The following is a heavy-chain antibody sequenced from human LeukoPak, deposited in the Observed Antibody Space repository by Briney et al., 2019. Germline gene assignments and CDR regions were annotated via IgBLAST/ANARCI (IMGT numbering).Heavy chain of an antibody. D-gene: IGHD5-12*01. V-gene: IGHV3-66*01. CDR3: ARASGYDSNFDY. J-gene: IGHJ4*02. CDR1: GFTVSSNY. CDR2: IYSGGST. Sequence: GGSLRLSCAASGFTVSSNYMSWVRQAPGKGLEWVSVIYSGGSTYYADSVEGRFTISRDNSKNTLYLQMNSLRAEDTAVYYCARASGYDSNFDYWGQATLVTDSS.